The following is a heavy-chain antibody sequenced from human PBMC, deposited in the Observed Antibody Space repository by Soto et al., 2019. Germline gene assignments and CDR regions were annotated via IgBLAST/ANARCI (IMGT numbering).Heavy chain of an antibody. J-gene: IGHJ4*02. CDR3: TTFHYSGAGY. CDR1: GFVFNTAW. CDR2: IKIKTEGDAT. Sequence: SGESLKISCAASGFVFNTAWMSWVRQAPGKGLEWVGRIKIKTEGDATDYAAPVRGRFTISRDDSKNTLFLLMNSLKTEDTALYYCTTFHYSGAGYWGQGTLVTVSS. D-gene: IGHD6-19*01. V-gene: IGHV3-15*01.